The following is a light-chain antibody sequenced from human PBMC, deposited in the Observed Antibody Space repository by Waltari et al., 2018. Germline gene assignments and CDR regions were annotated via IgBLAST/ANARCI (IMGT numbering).Light chain of an antibody. J-gene: IGLJ3*02. CDR2: YKN. CDR1: IPNTGNNA. Sequence: QSVLTQPPSASGTLGQRVTISCSGTIPNTGNNAVHWYQQLPQSAPKLLVYYKNQRPSGVPDRFSASKSGTSASLVISGLQSEDEADYYCAAWDDSVTGVVFGGGTKLTVL. CDR3: AAWDDSVTGVV. V-gene: IGLV1-44*01.